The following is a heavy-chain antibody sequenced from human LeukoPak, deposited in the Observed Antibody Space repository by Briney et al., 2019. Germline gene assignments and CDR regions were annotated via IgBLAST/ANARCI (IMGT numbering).Heavy chain of an antibody. CDR3: ARARYYDILTGYSAYYYYMDV. D-gene: IGHD3-9*01. CDR1: GGSISTSNYY. Sequence: SETLSLTCTVSGGSISTSNYYWGWIRQPPGKGLEWIGNIFYSGSTYYSPSLRSRVTISLDTSRNQFSLKLNSVTAADTAVYYCARARYYDILTGYSAYYYYMDVWGKGTTVTVSS. CDR2: IFYSGST. V-gene: IGHV4-39*07. J-gene: IGHJ6*03.